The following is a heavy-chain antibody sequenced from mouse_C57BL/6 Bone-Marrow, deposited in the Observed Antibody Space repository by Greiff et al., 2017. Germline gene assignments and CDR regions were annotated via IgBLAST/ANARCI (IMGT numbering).Heavy chain of an antibody. Sequence: QVQLQQPGAELVRPGTSVKLSCKASGYTFTSYWMHWVKQRPGQGLEWIGVIDPSDSYTNYNQKFKGKATLTVDTSSSTAYMQLSSLTSEDSAVYYCARKRSGYYYAMDYWGQGTSVTVSS. D-gene: IGHD3-2*02. V-gene: IGHV1-59*01. CDR3: ARKRSGYYYAMDY. CDR1: GYTFTSYW. J-gene: IGHJ4*01. CDR2: IDPSDSYT.